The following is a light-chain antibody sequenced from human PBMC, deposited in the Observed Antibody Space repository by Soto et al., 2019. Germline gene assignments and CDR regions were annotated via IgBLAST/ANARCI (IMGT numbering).Light chain of an antibody. V-gene: IGKV2-40*01. J-gene: IGKJ2*01. Sequence: DIVMTQTPLSLPVTPGEPASISCRSSQSLLDSDDGNTYLDWYLQKPGQSPQLLMYMLSYRPSGVPDRFSGSGSGTDFTLRISRVEADDVGVYYCMQRREFPYTFGQGTKLEIK. CDR3: MQRREFPYT. CDR1: QSLLDSDDGNTY. CDR2: MLS.